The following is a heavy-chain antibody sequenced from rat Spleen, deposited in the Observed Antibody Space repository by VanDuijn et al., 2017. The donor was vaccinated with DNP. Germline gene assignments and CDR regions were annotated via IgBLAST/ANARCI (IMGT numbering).Heavy chain of an antibody. J-gene: IGHJ3*01. CDR1: GLTFSDYY. Sequence: EVQLVESGGGLVQPGRSLKLSCAASGLTFSDYYMAWVRQAPTKGLEWVAYISYDDGSTYNGDAVKGRFTISRDNAKSTLYLEMNSLRSEDMATYYCARPGYNGFAYWGQGTLVTVSS. V-gene: IGHV5-22*01. CDR3: ARPGYNGFAY. D-gene: IGHD1-5*01. CDR2: ISYDDGST.